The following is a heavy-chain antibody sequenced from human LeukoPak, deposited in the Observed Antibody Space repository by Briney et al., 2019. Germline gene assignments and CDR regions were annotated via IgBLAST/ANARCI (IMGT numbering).Heavy chain of an antibody. CDR1: GFTFSSYA. CDR3: AKDRPNYYGSNGHYYKLNSDC. CDR2: ITSSGAAT. V-gene: IGHV3-23*01. Sequence: GGSLRLSCAASGFTFSSYAMSWVRQAPGKGLEWVSSITSSGAATYYADSVKGRFTISRDNSDSTLYLQMNSLRAEDTAVYYCAKDRPNYYGSNGHYYKLNSDCWGQGTLVTVSS. D-gene: IGHD3-22*01. J-gene: IGHJ4*02.